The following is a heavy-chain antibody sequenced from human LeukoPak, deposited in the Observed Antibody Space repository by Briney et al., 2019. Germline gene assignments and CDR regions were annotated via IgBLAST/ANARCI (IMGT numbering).Heavy chain of an antibody. CDR2: IXXDGGST. Sequence: GFTFXXYXXHWVRQAXGKGXXXVXLIXXDGGSTYYADSVKGRFTISRDNSKNSLYLQMNSLRTEDTALYYCAKIPQINYYDSSGLDGYWGQGTLVTVSS. D-gene: IGHD3-22*01. J-gene: IGHJ4*02. CDR3: AKIPQINYYDSSGLDGY. V-gene: IGHV3-43*02. CDR1: GFTFXXYX.